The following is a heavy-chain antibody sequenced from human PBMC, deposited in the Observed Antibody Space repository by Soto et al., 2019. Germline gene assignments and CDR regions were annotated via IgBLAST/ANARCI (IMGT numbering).Heavy chain of an antibody. V-gene: IGHV3-9*01. CDR3: AKERTAMATTHFDY. Sequence: LRLSCAASGFTFDDYAMHWVRQAPGKGLEWVSGISWNSGSIGYADSVKGRFTISRDNSKNSLYLQMNSLRAEDTALYYCAKERTAMATTHFDYWGQGTLVTVSS. D-gene: IGHD5-18*01. J-gene: IGHJ4*02. CDR2: ISWNSGSI. CDR1: GFTFDDYA.